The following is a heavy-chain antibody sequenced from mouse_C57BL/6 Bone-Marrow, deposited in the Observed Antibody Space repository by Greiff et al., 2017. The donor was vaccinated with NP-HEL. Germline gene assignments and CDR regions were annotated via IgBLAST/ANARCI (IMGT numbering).Heavy chain of an antibody. J-gene: IGHJ2*01. V-gene: IGHV1-50*01. CDR2: IDPSDSYT. Sequence: QVQLQQPGAELVKPGASVKLSCKASGYTFTSYWMQWVKQRPGQGLEWIGEIDPSDSYTNYNQKFKGKATLTVYTSSSTAYMQLSSLTSEYSAVYYCARDGYYIFDYWGQGTTLTVSS. CDR3: ARDGYYIFDY. D-gene: IGHD2-3*01. CDR1: GYTFTSYW.